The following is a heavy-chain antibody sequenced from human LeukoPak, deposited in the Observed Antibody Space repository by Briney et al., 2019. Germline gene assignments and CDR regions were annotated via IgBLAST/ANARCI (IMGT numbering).Heavy chain of an antibody. Sequence: GGSLRLSCAASGFTFSDYYMSWLRQAPGEGREGLSYISTSGSTTYYADSVKGRFTISRDNANNSLYLQMHSPRADDTAVYYCARGDWSHAFDIWGQGTMVTVSS. D-gene: IGHD3-9*01. V-gene: IGHV3-11*04. CDR2: ISTSGSTT. J-gene: IGHJ3*02. CDR1: GFTFSDYY. CDR3: ARGDWSHAFDI.